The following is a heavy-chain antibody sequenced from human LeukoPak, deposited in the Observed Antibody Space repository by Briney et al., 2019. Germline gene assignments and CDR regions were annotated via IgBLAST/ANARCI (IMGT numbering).Heavy chain of an antibody. Sequence: ASVKVSCKASGGTFSSYAISWVRQAPGQGLEWMGGIIPIFGTANYAQKFQGTVTITTDESTSTAYMELSSLRSEDTAVYYCASSTYDSSGYYYVHFDYWGQGTLVTVSS. CDR2: IIPIFGTA. CDR1: GGTFSSYA. V-gene: IGHV1-69*05. CDR3: ASSTYDSSGYYYVHFDY. J-gene: IGHJ4*02. D-gene: IGHD3-22*01.